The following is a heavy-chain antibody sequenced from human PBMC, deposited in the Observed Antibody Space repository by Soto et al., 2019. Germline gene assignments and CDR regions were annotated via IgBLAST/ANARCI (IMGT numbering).Heavy chain of an antibody. CDR1: GGSISSGGYS. CDR2: IYHSGST. CDR3: ARVIAAAGTDWFDP. D-gene: IGHD6-13*01. V-gene: IGHV4-30-2*01. J-gene: IGHJ5*02. Sequence: SETLSLTCAVSGGSISSGGYSWSWIRQPPGKGLEWIGYIYHSGSTYYNPSLKSRVTISVDRSKNQFSLKLSSVTAADTAVYYCARVIAAAGTDWFDPWGQGTLVTVSS.